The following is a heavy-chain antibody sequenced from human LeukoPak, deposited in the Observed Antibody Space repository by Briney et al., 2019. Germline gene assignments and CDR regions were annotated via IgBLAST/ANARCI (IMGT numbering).Heavy chain of an antibody. J-gene: IGHJ4*02. CDR3: ARDCGVGYCSSTSPGGFDY. CDR1: GFTFSNYG. V-gene: IGHV3-66*01. Sequence: GRSLRLSCAASGFTFSNYGMHWVRQAPGKGLEWVSVIYSGGSTYYADSVKGRFTISRDNSKNTLYLQMNSLRAEDTAVYYCARDCGVGYCSSTSPGGFDYWGQGTLVTVSS. CDR2: IYSGGST. D-gene: IGHD2-2*01.